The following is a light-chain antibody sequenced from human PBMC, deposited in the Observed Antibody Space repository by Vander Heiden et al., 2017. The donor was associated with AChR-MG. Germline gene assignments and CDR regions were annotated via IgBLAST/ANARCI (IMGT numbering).Light chain of an antibody. CDR3: QQYGNSPPWT. Sequence: EIVLTQSPGTLSVSPGERATLSCRASQSVSSSYLAWYQQKPGQAPRVLIYGASSRATGIPDRFSGSGSGTDFTLTISRLEPEDFALYYCQQYGNSPPWTFGQGTKVEIK. CDR1: QSVSSSY. J-gene: IGKJ1*01. V-gene: IGKV3-20*01. CDR2: GAS.